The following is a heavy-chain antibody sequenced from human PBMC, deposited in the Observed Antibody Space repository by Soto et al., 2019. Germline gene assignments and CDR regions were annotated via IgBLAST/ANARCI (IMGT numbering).Heavy chain of an antibody. CDR3: ARGNFYYGMDV. CDR1: GGSFSGNY. Sequence: SGNPELTCAVSGGSFSGNYWTWIRQPPGKGLEWIGEFSDSGSTNYNPSLKSRVTISEDMSKSQFSLRLSSVTAADTAVYYCARGNFYYGMDVWGQGTTVT. V-gene: IGHV4-34*01. CDR2: FSDSGST. J-gene: IGHJ6*02.